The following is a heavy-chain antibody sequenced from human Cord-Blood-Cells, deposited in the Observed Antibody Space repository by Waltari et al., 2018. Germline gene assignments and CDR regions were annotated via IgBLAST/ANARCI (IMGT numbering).Heavy chain of an antibody. J-gene: IGHJ4*02. V-gene: IGHV3-7*05. D-gene: IGHD6-13*01. CDR3: ARAGDSIAAAGDY. CDR1: GFTFSSYW. CDR2: IKQDEREK. Sequence: EVQLVESGGGLVQPGGSLRLSCAASGFTFSSYWMRWVGQAQGKGLEWVANIKQDEREKYYVDSVKGRFTISRDNAKNSLYLQMNSLRAEDTAVYYCARAGDSIAAAGDYWGQGTLVTVSS.